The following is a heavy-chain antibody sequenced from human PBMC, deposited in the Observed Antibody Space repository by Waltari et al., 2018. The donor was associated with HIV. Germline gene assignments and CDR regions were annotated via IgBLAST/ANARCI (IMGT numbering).Heavy chain of an antibody. CDR1: RVNFDNVW. V-gene: IGHV3-15*01. CDR3: TTGGYPTEAFDI. J-gene: IGHJ3*02. Sequence: EVQVVESGGGLVKPGGSLRVSCASFRVNFDNVWMTWGRQAPGKGLQWVGRIKSKRDGGATDYAASVKGRFVISRDDSQNTLYLQMNSLKIEDTAMYYCTTGGYPTEAFDIWGQGTMVTVSS. D-gene: IGHD6-25*01. CDR2: IKSKRDGGAT.